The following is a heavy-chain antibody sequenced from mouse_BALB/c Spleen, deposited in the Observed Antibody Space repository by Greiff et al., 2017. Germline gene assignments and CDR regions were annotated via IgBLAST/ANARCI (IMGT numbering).Heavy chain of an antibody. V-gene: IGHV1-7*01. CDR3: AIRGYIYAMDY. D-gene: IGHD3-1*01. Sequence: QVQLKESGAELAKPGASVKMSCKASGYTFTSYWMHWVKQRPGQGLEWIGYINPSTGYTEYNQKFKDKATLTADKSSSTAYMQLSSLTSEDSAVYYCAIRGYIYAMDYWGQGTSVTVSS. CDR2: INPSTGYT. CDR1: GYTFTSYW. J-gene: IGHJ4*01.